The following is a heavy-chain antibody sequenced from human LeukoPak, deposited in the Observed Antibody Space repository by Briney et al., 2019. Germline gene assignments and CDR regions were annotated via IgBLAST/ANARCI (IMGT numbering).Heavy chain of an antibody. CDR1: GFTFSSYA. CDR3: ANLGYDREY. V-gene: IGHV3-23*01. Sequence: GGFLRLSCAASGFTFSSYAMSWVRQAPGKGLEWVSAISGSGDNTYYADSVKGRFTISRDNFKNTLYLQMNSLRGEDTAVYYCANLGYDREYWGQGTLVTVSS. CDR2: ISGSGDNT. D-gene: IGHD3-22*01. J-gene: IGHJ4*02.